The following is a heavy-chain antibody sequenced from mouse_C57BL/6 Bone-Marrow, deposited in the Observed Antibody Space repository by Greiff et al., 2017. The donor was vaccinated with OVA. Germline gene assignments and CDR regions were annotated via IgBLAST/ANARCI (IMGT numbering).Heavy chain of an antibody. J-gene: IGHJ3*01. CDR1: GFTFSSYA. CDR3: ARWLRAWFAY. Sequence: EVMLVESGGGLVKPGGSLKLSCAASGFTFSSYAMSWVRQTPEKRLEWVATISDGGSYTYYPDNVKGRFTISRDNAKNNLYLQMSHLKSEDTAMYYCARWLRAWFAYWGQGTLVTVSA. CDR2: ISDGGSYT. D-gene: IGHD2-2*01. V-gene: IGHV5-4*03.